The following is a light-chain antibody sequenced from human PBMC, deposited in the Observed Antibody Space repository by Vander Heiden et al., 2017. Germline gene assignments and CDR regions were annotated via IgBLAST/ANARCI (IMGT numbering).Light chain of an antibody. CDR1: SRDVGGSNN. J-gene: IGLJ3*02. CDR3: SSYTSSSTLV. Sequence: SALTQPASVPGSPVLSISISCPGPSRDVGGSNNVSCYQQPPGKAPKRMIYEVSNRPSGVSNRFSGSKSGNTASLTISGLQAEDEADYYCSSYTSSSTLVFGGGTKLTVL. CDR2: EVS. V-gene: IGLV2-14*01.